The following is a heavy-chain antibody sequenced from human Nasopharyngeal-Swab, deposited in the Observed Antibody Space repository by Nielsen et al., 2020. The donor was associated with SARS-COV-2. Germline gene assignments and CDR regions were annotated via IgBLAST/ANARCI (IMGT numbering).Heavy chain of an antibody. D-gene: IGHD2-15*01. V-gene: IGHV4-4*02. CDR1: GGSISSSNW. J-gene: IGHJ4*02. Sequence: SETLSLTCALSGGSISSSNWWSWVRQPPGKGLEWIGEIYHSGSTNYNPSLKSRAIISVDKSKNQFSLKLSSVTAADTAVYYCAQTTYSGYFDYWGQGTLVTVSS. CDR3: AQTTYSGYFDY. CDR2: IYHSGST.